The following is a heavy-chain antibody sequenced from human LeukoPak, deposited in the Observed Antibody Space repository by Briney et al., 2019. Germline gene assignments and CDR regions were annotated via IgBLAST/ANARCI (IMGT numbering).Heavy chain of an antibody. Sequence: ASVKVSCKASGYTLTCYGISWVRQAPGQGLEWMGWISAYNGNTNYAQKLQGRVTMTTDTSTSTAYMELRSLRSDDTAVYYCARAGYYDSSGYYYYYGMDVWGQGTTVTVSS. J-gene: IGHJ6*02. CDR3: ARAGYYDSSGYYYYYGMDV. V-gene: IGHV1-18*01. CDR1: GYTLTCYG. D-gene: IGHD3-22*01. CDR2: ISAYNGNT.